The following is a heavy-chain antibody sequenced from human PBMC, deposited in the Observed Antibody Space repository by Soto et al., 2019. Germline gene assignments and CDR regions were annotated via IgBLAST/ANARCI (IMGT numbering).Heavy chain of an antibody. D-gene: IGHD1-1*01. CDR3: ARVEQGTATTVVDAFDI. Sequence: SETLSLTCTVSGGSISSSSYYWGWIRQPPGKGLEWIGSIYYSGSTYYNPSLKSRVTISVDTSKNQFSLKLSSVTAADTAVYYCARVEQGTATTVVDAFDIWGPGTMVTVSS. J-gene: IGHJ3*02. CDR2: IYYSGST. V-gene: IGHV4-39*01. CDR1: GGSISSSSYY.